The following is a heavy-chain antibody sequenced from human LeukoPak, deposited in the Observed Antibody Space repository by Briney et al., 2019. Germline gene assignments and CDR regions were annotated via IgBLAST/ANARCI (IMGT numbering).Heavy chain of an antibody. D-gene: IGHD6-13*01. Sequence: SETLSLTCTVSGGSISSYYWSWIRQPPGKGLEWIGYICYSGSTNYNPSLKSRVTISVDTSKNQFSLKLSSVTAADTAVYYCASVEAGYSSSWYAIDYWGQGTLVTVSS. V-gene: IGHV4-59*01. J-gene: IGHJ4*02. CDR3: ASVEAGYSSSWYAIDY. CDR2: ICYSGST. CDR1: GGSISSYY.